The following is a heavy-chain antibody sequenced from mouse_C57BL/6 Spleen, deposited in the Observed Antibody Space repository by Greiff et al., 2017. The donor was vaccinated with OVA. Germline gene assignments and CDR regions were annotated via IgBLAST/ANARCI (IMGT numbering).Heavy chain of an antibody. V-gene: IGHV1-15*01. Sequence: VKLMESGAELVRPGASVTLSCKASGYTFTDYEMHWVKQTPVHGLEWIGAIDPETGGTAYNQKFKGKAILTADKSSSTAYMELRSLTSEDSAVYYCYGSSYYFDYWGQGTTLTVSS. CDR3: YGSSYYFDY. CDR1: GYTFTDYE. D-gene: IGHD1-1*01. J-gene: IGHJ2*01. CDR2: IDPETGGT.